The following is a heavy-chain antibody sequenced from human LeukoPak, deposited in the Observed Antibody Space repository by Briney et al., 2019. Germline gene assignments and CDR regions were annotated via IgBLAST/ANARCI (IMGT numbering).Heavy chain of an antibody. CDR2: ISSSSSYI. D-gene: IGHD3-3*01. Sequence: LSLTCAVYGGSFSGYYWSWIRQPPGKGLEWVSSISSSSSYIYYADSVKGRLTISRDHAKNSLYLQMNSLRAEDTAVYYCARDAPKLREWLFSPIDYWGQGTLVTVSS. CDR3: ARDAPKLREWLFSPIDY. J-gene: IGHJ4*02. CDR1: GGSFSGYY. V-gene: IGHV3-11*06.